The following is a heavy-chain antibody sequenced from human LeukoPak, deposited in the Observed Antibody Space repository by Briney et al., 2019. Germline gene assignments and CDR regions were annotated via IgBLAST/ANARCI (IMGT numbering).Heavy chain of an antibody. V-gene: IGHV4-4*07. J-gene: IGHJ5*02. Sequence: SETLSPTCTVSGGSISSYYWSWIRQPAGKGLEWIGRIYTSGSTNYNPSLKRRVTMSVDTSKNQFSLKLSSVTAADTAVYYCARGPSIVVVPPTTSLDWFDPWGQGTLVTVSS. CDR1: GGSISSYY. D-gene: IGHD2-2*01. CDR3: ARGPSIVVVPPTTSLDWFDP. CDR2: IYTSGST.